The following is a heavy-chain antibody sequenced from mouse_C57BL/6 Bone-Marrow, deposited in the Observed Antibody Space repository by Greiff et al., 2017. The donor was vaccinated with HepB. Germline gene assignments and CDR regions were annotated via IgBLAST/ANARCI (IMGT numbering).Heavy chain of an antibody. CDR3: TRRGMVTTTDY. Sequence: VQLQQSGAELVRPGASVTLSCKASGYTFTDYEMHWVKQTPVHGLEWIGAIDPETGGTAYNQKFKGKAILTADKSSSTAYMELRSLTSEDSAVYYCTRRGMVTTTDYWGQGTSVTVSS. V-gene: IGHV1-15*01. CDR2: IDPETGGT. D-gene: IGHD2-2*01. CDR1: GYTFTDYE. J-gene: IGHJ4*01.